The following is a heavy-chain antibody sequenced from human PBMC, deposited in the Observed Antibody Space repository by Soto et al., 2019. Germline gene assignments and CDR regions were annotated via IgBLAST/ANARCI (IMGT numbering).Heavy chain of an antibody. CDR1: GGSISSYY. Sequence: QVQLQESGPGLVKPSETLSLTCTVSGGSISSYYWSWIRQPPGKGLEWIGYIYYSGSTNYNPSLKSRVTISVATSKNQFSLKLSSVTAADTAVYYCARETIAAAYAFDIWGQGTMVTVSS. V-gene: IGHV4-59*01. CDR2: IYYSGST. D-gene: IGHD6-13*01. J-gene: IGHJ3*02. CDR3: ARETIAAAYAFDI.